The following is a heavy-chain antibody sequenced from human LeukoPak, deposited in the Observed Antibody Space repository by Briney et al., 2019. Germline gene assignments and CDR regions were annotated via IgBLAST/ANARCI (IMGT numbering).Heavy chain of an antibody. Sequence: PGGSLRLSCAASGFTFSSYGMHWVRQAPGKGLEWVAVIWYDGSPKYYANSVKDRFTISRDNSKNTLYLQMNSLRVDDTAMFYCARLSRDMSSSFDFWGQGTLVTVSS. CDR2: IWYDGSPK. J-gene: IGHJ4*02. D-gene: IGHD2-15*01. CDR3: ARLSRDMSSSFDF. V-gene: IGHV3-33*01. CDR1: GFTFSSYG.